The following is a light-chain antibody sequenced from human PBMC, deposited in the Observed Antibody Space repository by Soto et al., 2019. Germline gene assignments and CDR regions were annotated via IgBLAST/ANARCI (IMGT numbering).Light chain of an antibody. CDR2: KAS. CDR1: QSISSW. J-gene: IGKJ1*01. CDR3: QQSWA. V-gene: IGKV1-5*03. Sequence: DIQMTQSPSTLSASVGDRVTITCRASQSISSWLAWYQQKPGKAPKLLIYKASSLESGVPSRFSGSGSGTEFTLTISSLQPDAFATYYCQQSWAFGQGTKVDI.